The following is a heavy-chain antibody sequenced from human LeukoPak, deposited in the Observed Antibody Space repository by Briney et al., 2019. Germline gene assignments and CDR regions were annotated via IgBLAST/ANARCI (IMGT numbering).Heavy chain of an antibody. D-gene: IGHD4-17*01. Sequence: GGSLRLSCEASGFTFSSYAMSWVRQAPGKGLEWVSSITGSGGDTYYADSVKGRFTISRDNSKNTLYLQMNSLRAEDTAVYYCATYTVTPRHFDYGGQGTLVTVSS. J-gene: IGHJ4*02. V-gene: IGHV3-23*01. CDR3: ATYTVTPRHFDY. CDR2: ITGSGGDT. CDR1: GFTFSSYA.